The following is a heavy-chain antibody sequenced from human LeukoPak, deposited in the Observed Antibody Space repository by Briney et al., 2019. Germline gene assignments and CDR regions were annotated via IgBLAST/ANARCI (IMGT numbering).Heavy chain of an antibody. CDR2: IYYSGST. D-gene: IGHD3-22*01. Sequence: SETLSLTCTVSGGSISRYYWSWIRQPPGKGLEWIGNIYYSGSTNYNPSLKSRVTVSVDTSKNQFPLKLSSVTAADTAVYYCAREGDYYDSSGYSQIDYWGQGTLVTVSS. J-gene: IGHJ4*02. CDR3: AREGDYYDSSGYSQIDY. V-gene: IGHV4-59*01. CDR1: GGSISRYY.